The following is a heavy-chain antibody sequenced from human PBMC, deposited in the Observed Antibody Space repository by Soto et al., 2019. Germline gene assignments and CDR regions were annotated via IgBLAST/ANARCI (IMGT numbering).Heavy chain of an antibody. D-gene: IGHD4-17*01. CDR3: ARGTVTTVDY. CDR1: GGSISSSSFH. CDR2: IYYSGST. J-gene: IGHJ4*02. V-gene: IGHV4-39*07. Sequence: ASETLSLTCTVSGGSISSSSFHWGWIRQPPGKGLEWIGSIYYSGSTNYNPSLKSRVTISVDTSKNQFSLKLSSVTAADTAVYYCARGTVTTVDYWGQGTLVTVSS.